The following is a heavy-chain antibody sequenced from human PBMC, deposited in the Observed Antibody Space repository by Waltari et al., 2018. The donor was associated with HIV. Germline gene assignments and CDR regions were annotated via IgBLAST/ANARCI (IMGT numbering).Heavy chain of an antibody. V-gene: IGHV3-30*18. CDR3: AKDYFVVVTAAGPFDP. J-gene: IGHJ5*02. D-gene: IGHD2-21*02. Sequence: QVKLVESGGGVVQPGSTLGPSCAASGFRFSSHGLPWVRQAPGKGLEWVAVISYDGSNKYYADSVKGRFTISRDNSKNTLYLQMNSLRAEDTAVYYCAKDYFVVVTAAGPFDPWGQGTLVTVSS. CDR2: ISYDGSNK. CDR1: GFRFSSHG.